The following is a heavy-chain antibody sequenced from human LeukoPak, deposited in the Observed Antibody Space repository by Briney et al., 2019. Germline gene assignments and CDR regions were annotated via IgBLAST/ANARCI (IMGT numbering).Heavy chain of an antibody. CDR2: INTNTGNP. J-gene: IGHJ4*02. CDR3: ARDPTYYDFWSGYFRVALPDY. D-gene: IGHD3-3*01. CDR1: GYTFTSYA. Sequence: ASVKVSCKASGYTFTSYAMNWVRQAPGQGLEWMGWINTNTGNPTYAQGFTGRFVFSLDTSVSTAYLQISSLKAEDTAVYYCARDPTYYDFWSGYFRVALPDYWGQGTLVTVSS. V-gene: IGHV7-4-1*02.